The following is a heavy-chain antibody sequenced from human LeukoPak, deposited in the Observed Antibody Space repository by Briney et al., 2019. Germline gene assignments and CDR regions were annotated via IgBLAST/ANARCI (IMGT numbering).Heavy chain of an antibody. V-gene: IGHV3-30-3*01. CDR2: ISYDGSNK. J-gene: IGHJ6*02. CDR3: ARDISPGVPAANYGMDV. Sequence: PGGSLRLSCAASGFTFSSYAMHWVRQAPGKGLEWVAVISYDGSNKYYADSVKGRFTISRDNSKNTLYLQMNSLRAEDTAVYYCARDISPGVPAANYGMDVWGQGTTVTVSS. D-gene: IGHD2-2*01. CDR1: GFTFSSYA.